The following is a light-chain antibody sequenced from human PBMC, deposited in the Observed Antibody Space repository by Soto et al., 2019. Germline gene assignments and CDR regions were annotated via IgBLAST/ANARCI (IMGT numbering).Light chain of an antibody. CDR3: QQRSNWPRT. J-gene: IGKJ1*01. V-gene: IGKV3-11*01. CDR1: QSFRGL. Sequence: EVVLTQSPVTLSLSPGERATLSCRASQSFRGLLAWYQQKPGQAPRLLIYDASNRATGIPPRFSGSGSGTDFTLTISSLEPEDFAVYYCQQRSNWPRTFGQGTKGDIK. CDR2: DAS.